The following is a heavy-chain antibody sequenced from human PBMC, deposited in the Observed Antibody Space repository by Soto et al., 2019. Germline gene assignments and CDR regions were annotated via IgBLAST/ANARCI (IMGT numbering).Heavy chain of an antibody. J-gene: IGHJ6*01. CDR2: ISYDGSNK. CDR1: GFTFSSYA. V-gene: IGHV3-30-3*01. Sequence: PGGSLRLSCAASGFTFSSYAMHWVRQAPGKGLEWVAVISYDGSNKYYADSVKGRFTISRDNSKNTLYLQMNSLRAEDTAVYYCESDHSNWNYYYYYGMDGWGQGTTVTVAS. CDR3: ESDHSNWNYYYYYGMDG. D-gene: IGHD1-1*01.